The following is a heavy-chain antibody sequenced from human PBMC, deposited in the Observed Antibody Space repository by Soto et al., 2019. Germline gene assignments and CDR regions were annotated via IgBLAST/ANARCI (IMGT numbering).Heavy chain of an antibody. Sequence: EVQLVESGGGLVQPGGSLRLSCADSGFTFSSYSMNWVRQAPGKGLEWVSYISSSSSTIYYADSVKGRFTISRDNAKNSLYLQMNSLRAEDTAVYYCAREWDGDGYNSGWFDPWGQGTLVTVSS. CDR2: ISSSSSTI. CDR3: AREWDGDGYNSGWFDP. J-gene: IGHJ5*02. D-gene: IGHD5-12*01. V-gene: IGHV3-48*01. CDR1: GFTFSSYS.